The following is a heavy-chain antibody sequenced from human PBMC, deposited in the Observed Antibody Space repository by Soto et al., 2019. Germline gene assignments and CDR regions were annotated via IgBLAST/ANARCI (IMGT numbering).Heavy chain of an antibody. CDR2: ISSSGSTI. J-gene: IGHJ6*03. D-gene: IGHD3-10*01. CDR1: GFTFSDYY. Sequence: QVQLVESGGGLVKPGGSLRLSCAASGFTFSDYYMSWIRQAPGKGLEWVSYISSSGSTIYYAVSVKGRFTISRDNAKNSLYLQMNSLRAEDTAVYYCARDVLLWFGEPLWDYMDVWGKGTTVTVSS. V-gene: IGHV3-11*01. CDR3: ARDVLLWFGEPLWDYMDV.